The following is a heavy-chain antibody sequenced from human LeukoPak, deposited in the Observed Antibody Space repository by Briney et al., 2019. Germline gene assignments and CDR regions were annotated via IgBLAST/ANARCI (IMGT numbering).Heavy chain of an antibody. CDR2: ISFDGSNK. Sequence: GGSLRLSCAASGFTFSSYAMHWVRQAPGRGLEWVTVISFDGSNKYYADFVKGRFTISRDNSKNTLYLQMNSLRAEDTAVYYCARDSPRNGMDVWGQGTTVTVSS. J-gene: IGHJ6*02. CDR1: GFTFSSYA. CDR3: ARDSPRNGMDV. V-gene: IGHV3-30-3*01.